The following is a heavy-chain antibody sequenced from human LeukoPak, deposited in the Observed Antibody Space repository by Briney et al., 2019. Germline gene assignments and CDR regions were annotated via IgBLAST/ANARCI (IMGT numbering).Heavy chain of an antibody. J-gene: IGHJ4*02. V-gene: IGHV3-48*02. CDR2: ISSSSSTI. CDR3: ARDPNYYDSRGEFDY. D-gene: IGHD3-22*01. Sequence: GGSLRLSCAASGFTFSSYRMNWVRHAPGKGLEWGSYISSSSSTIYYADSVKGRFTISRDNAKKSLYLQMNSLRDEDTAVYYCARDPNYYDSRGEFDYWGQGTLVTVSS. CDR1: GFTFSSYR.